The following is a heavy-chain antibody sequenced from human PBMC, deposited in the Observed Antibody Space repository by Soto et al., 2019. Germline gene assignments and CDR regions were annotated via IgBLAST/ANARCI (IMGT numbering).Heavy chain of an antibody. V-gene: IGHV4-59*01. Sequence: NPSETLSLTCTVSGGSISSYYWSWIRQPPGKGLEWIGYIYYSGSTNYNPSLKSRVTISVDTSKNQFSLKLSSVTAADTAVYYCAKEKGMVYATGWFDPWGQGTLVTVSS. CDR3: AKEKGMVYATGWFDP. CDR1: GGSISSYY. J-gene: IGHJ5*02. CDR2: IYYSGST. D-gene: IGHD2-8*01.